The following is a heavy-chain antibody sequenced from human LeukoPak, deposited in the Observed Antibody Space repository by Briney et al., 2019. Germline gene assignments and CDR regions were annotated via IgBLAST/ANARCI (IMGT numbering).Heavy chain of an antibody. CDR1: SGSFSDYH. Sequence: PSETLSLTCAVYSGSFSDYHWSWIRQSPGKGLEWIGEVNHSGTSKYIPSLKSRVTISADTSKNQFSLKLASLTAADTAVYYCARRPPNSGSYGGPSGLDSWGQGTRVTVSS. V-gene: IGHV4-34*01. CDR2: VNHSGTS. CDR3: ARRPPNSGSYGGPSGLDS. D-gene: IGHD1-26*01. J-gene: IGHJ4*02.